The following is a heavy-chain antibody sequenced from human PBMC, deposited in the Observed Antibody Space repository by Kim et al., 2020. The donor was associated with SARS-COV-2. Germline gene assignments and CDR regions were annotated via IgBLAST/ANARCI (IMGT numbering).Heavy chain of an antibody. CDR2: ISSSSRTI. CDR1: GFTFSSYS. Sequence: GGSLRLSCAASGFTFSSYSMNWVRQAPGKGLEWVSYISSSSRTINYADSVTVRFTISRDNAKNSLNPQMNSQRAEDTDADDCASGIVLYCGHGTMVATSS. V-gene: IGHV3-48*04. J-gene: IGHJ6*01. D-gene: IGHD1-26*01. CDR3: ASGIVLY.